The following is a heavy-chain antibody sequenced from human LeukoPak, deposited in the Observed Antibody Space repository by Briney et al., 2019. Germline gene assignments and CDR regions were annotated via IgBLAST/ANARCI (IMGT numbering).Heavy chain of an antibody. CDR2: IYYSGST. D-gene: IGHD2/OR15-2a*01. CDR3: ARLSGLVGPDYFDY. Sequence: SETLSLTCTVSGGSISPYYWSWIRQPPGKGLEWIGYIYYSGSTYYNPSLKSRVTISVDTSKNQFSLKLSSVTAADTAVYYCARLSGLVGPDYFDYWGQGTLVTVSS. CDR1: GGSISPYY. V-gene: IGHV4-59*04. J-gene: IGHJ4*02.